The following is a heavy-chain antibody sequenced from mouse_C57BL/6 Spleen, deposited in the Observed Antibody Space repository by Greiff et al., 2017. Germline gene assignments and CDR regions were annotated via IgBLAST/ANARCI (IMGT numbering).Heavy chain of an antibody. CDR2: IYPSDSET. CDR3: ARTIYDGYYGFAY. D-gene: IGHD2-3*01. CDR1: GYTFTSYW. Sequence: QVHVKQPGAELVRPGSSVKLSCKASGYTFTSYWMDWVKQRPGQGLEWIGNIYPSDSETHYNQKFKDKATLTVDKSSSTAYMQLSSLTSEDSAVYYCARTIYDGYYGFAYWGQGTLVTVSA. V-gene: IGHV1-61*01. J-gene: IGHJ3*01.